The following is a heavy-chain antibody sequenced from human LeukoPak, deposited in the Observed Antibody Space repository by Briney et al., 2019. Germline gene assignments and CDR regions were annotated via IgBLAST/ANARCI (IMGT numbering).Heavy chain of an antibody. D-gene: IGHD3-10*01. CDR3: AREDYGSGSYPLDY. V-gene: IGHV3-64*02. CDR1: GFTFSSYA. CDR2: ISSNGRST. J-gene: IGHJ4*02. Sequence: GGSLRLSCAASGFTFSSYAFPWVRQAPGKGLEYVSAISSNGRSTYYADSVKGRFTISRDNSKNTLYLQMGSLRAEDMAVYYCAREDYGSGSYPLDYWGQGTLVTVSS.